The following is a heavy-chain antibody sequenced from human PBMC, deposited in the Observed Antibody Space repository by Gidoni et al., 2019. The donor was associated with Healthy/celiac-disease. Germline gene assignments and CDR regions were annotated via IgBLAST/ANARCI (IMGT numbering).Heavy chain of an antibody. CDR1: GFTFSSYS. Sequence: EVQLVESGGGLVKPGGSLRLSCAASGFTFSSYSMNWVRQAPGKGLEWVSAISSSSSYIYYADSVKGRFTISRDNAKNALYLQMNSLRAEDTAVYYCARDVGWELRPLAFDYWGQGTLVTVSS. CDR3: ARDVGWELRPLAFDY. D-gene: IGHD1-26*01. V-gene: IGHV3-21*01. J-gene: IGHJ4*02. CDR2: ISSSSSYI.